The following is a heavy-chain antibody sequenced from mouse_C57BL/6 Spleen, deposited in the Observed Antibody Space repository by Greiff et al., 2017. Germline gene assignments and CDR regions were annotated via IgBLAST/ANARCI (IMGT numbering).Heavy chain of an antibody. Sequence: QVQLKASGAELARPGASVKMSCKASGYTFTSYTMHWVKQRPGQGLEWIGYINPSSGSTKYNQKFKDKATLTADKSSSTAYMQLSSLTSEDSSVYYCERDGDYDDVYAMDYWRQGTSVTVSS. D-gene: IGHD2-4*01. CDR3: ERDGDYDDVYAMDY. V-gene: IGHV1-4*01. CDR1: GYTFTSYT. CDR2: INPSSGST. J-gene: IGHJ4*01.